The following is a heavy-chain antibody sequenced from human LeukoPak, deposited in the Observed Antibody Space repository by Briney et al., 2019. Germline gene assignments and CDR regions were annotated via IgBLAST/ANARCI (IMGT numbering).Heavy chain of an antibody. J-gene: IGHJ4*02. D-gene: IGHD6-19*01. CDR2: INPNSGGT. Sequence: ASVKVSCKASGYTFTGYYMHWVRQAPGQGLEWMGWINPNSGGTNYAQKFQGRVTMTRDTSISTAYMELSRLRSDDTAVCYCARGGAVAGTGLFYWGQGTLVTVSS. CDR1: GYTFTGYY. CDR3: ARGGAVAGTGLFY. V-gene: IGHV1-2*02.